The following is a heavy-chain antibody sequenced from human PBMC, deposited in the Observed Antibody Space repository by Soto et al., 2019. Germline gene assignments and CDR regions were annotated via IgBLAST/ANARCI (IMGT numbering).Heavy chain of an antibody. CDR1: GFTFSSYW. V-gene: IGHV3-74*01. CDR2: INGDGSST. Sequence: GGSLRLSCAASGFTFSSYWMHWVRQAPGKGLEWVSRINGDGSSTSYADSVKGRFTISRDNAKNTLYLQMNSPRAERTAVYCGAYGFYSSSSGPDYYYGMDDWGQGTTVTVSS. J-gene: IGHJ6*02. D-gene: IGHD6-6*01. CDR3: AYGFYSSSSGPDYYYGMDD.